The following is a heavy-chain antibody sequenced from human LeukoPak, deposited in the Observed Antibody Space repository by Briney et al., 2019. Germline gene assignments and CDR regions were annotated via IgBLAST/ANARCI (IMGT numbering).Heavy chain of an antibody. D-gene: IGHD2/OR15-2a*01. CDR1: GGSINSYY. CDR3: ARQFCTSTTCFPFSDY. Sequence: PSETLSLTCTVSGGSINSYYWNWIRQPPGKGLEWIGYIYYSGSTDYNLSLKSRVTISVDTSKNQFSLKMTSVTAADTAVYYCARQFCTSTTCFPFSDYWGQGTLVTVSS. J-gene: IGHJ4*02. V-gene: IGHV4-59*01. CDR2: IYYSGST.